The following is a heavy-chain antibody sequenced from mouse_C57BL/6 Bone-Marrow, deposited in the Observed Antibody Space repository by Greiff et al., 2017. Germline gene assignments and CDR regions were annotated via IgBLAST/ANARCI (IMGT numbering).Heavy chain of an antibody. J-gene: IGHJ3*01. CDR3: AREMDV. D-gene: IGHD2-3*01. CDR2: IDPSDSYT. Sequence: QVQLQQPGAEFGMPGASVKLSCKASGYTFTSYWMHGVKQRPGQGLEWIGEIDPSDSYTNYNQKFKGKSTLTVDKSSSTAYMQLSSLTSEDSAVYYCAREMDVWGQGTLVTVSA. CDR1: GYTFTSYW. V-gene: IGHV1-69*01.